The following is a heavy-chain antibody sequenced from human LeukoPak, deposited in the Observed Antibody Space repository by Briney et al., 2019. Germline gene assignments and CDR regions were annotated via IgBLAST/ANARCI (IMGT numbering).Heavy chain of an antibody. D-gene: IGHD3-22*01. CDR2: IKSKTDGGTT. V-gene: IGHV3-15*01. CDR3: TTDPTYYYDSNDAFDI. Sequence: GGSLRLSCAASGFTFSNAWMSWVRQAPGKGLEWVGRIKSKTDGGTTDYAAPVKGRFTISRDDSRNTLYLQMNSLKTEDTAVYYCTTDPTYYYDSNDAFDIWGQGTMVTVSS. J-gene: IGHJ3*02. CDR1: GFTFSNAW.